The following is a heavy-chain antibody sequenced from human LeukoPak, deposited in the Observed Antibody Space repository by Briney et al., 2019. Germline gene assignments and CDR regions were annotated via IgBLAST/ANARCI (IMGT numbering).Heavy chain of an antibody. V-gene: IGHV1-18*01. J-gene: IGHJ5*02. CDR2: ISAYNGNT. CDR3: ARVILVITFEGRFDP. Sequence: GASVKVSCKASGYTFTSYGISWVRQAPGQGLEWMGWISAYNGNTNYAQKLQGRVTMTTDTSTSTAYMELRSLRSDDTAVYYCARVILVITFEGRFDPWGQGTLVTVSS. D-gene: IGHD3-16*01. CDR1: GYTFTSYG.